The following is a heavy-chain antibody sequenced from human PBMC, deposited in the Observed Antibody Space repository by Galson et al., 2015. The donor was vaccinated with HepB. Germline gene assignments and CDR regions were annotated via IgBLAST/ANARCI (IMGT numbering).Heavy chain of an antibody. CDR2: IIPILGIA. V-gene: IGHV1-69*04. CDR1: GGTFSSYA. Sequence: SVKVSCKASGGTFSSYAISWVRQAPGQGLEWMGRIIPILGIANYAQKFQGRVTITADKSTSTAYMELSSLRSEDTAVYYCARPVYDSSGYQDYYGMDVWGQGTMVTVSS. CDR3: ARPVYDSSGYQDYYGMDV. D-gene: IGHD3-22*01. J-gene: IGHJ6*02.